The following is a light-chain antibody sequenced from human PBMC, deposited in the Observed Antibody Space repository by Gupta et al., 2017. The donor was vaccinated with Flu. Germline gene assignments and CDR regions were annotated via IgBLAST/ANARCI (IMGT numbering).Light chain of an antibody. V-gene: IGLV2-14*01. CDR3: SSYTSTNALVV. CDR1: SSDIGGYKY. Sequence: QSAPPQPASVSGSPGQSTTISCTGTSSDIGGYKYVSWYQQHPGKAPKLLIYEVINRPSGVSTRFSGSKSGNTASLTISGLQAEDEAHYYCSSYTSTNALVVFGGGTKLTV. CDR2: EVI. J-gene: IGLJ2*01.